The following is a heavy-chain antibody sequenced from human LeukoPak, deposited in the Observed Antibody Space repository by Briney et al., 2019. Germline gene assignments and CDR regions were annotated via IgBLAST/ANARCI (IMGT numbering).Heavy chain of an antibody. V-gene: IGHV3-30-3*01. D-gene: IGHD6-19*01. CDR3: ARDRPWYSSGWPGDAFDI. CDR1: GLPFSSYA. CDR2: ISYDGSNK. J-gene: IGHJ3*02. Sequence: GGSLRLSCAASGLPFSSYAMPWVRQAPGKGLEWVACISYDGSNKYYADSVKGRFTISRDNSKNTLYLQMNSLRAEDTAVYYCARDRPWYSSGWPGDAFDIWGQGTMVTVSS.